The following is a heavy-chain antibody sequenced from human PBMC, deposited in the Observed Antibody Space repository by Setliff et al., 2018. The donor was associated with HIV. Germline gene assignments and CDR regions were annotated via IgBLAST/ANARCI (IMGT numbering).Heavy chain of an antibody. CDR2: FDPADGET. V-gene: IGHV1-24*01. Sequence: ASVKVSCKVSGYTLSELSMHWVRQAPVKGLEWMGGFDPADGETIYAQQFQGRVTMTEDTPTDTAYMELSSLTSDDTAVYYCTTEGQLYGGYSYGYFSGYGMDVWGQGTTVTVSS. CDR1: GYTLSELS. CDR3: TTEGQLYGGYSYGYFSGYGMDV. J-gene: IGHJ6*02. D-gene: IGHD5-18*01.